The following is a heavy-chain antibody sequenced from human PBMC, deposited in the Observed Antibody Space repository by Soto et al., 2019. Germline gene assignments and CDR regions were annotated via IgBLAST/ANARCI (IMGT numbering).Heavy chain of an antibody. Sequence: PSETLSLTCTVSGGSISSYYWSWIRQPPGKGLEWIGYIYYSGSTNYNPSLKSRVTISVDTSKNQFSLKLSSVTAADTAVYYCASDHHIYYYDSSGYPLDAFDIWGQGKMVTVSS. J-gene: IGHJ3*02. CDR3: ASDHHIYYYDSSGYPLDAFDI. CDR1: GGSISSYY. CDR2: IYYSGST. V-gene: IGHV4-59*01. D-gene: IGHD3-22*01.